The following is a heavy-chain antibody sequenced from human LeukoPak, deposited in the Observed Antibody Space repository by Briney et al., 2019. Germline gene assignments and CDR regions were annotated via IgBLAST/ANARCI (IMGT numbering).Heavy chain of an antibody. V-gene: IGHV1-18*01. CDR3: ARDPYYYDSSGYYGVLGY. D-gene: IGHD3-22*01. CDR1: GYTFTSYG. Sequence: ASVKVSCKASGYTFTSYGISWVRQAPGQGLEWMGWISAYNGNTNYAQKLQGRVTMTTDTSTSTAYMELRSLRSDDTAVYYCARDPYYYDSSGYYGVLGYWGQGTLVTVSS. CDR2: ISAYNGNT. J-gene: IGHJ4*02.